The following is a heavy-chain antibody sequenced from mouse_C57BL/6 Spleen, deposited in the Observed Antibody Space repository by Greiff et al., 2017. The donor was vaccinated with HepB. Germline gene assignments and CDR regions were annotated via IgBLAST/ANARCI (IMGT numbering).Heavy chain of an antibody. J-gene: IGHJ2*01. Sequence: LVESGPELVKPGASVKISCKASGYSFTGYYMNWVKQSPEKSLEWIGEINPSTGGTTYNQKFKAKATLTVDKSSSTAYMQLKSLTSEDSAVYYCAAYDYIGNFDYWGQGTTLTVSS. D-gene: IGHD2-4*01. CDR2: INPSTGGT. V-gene: IGHV1-42*01. CDR3: AAYDYIGNFDY. CDR1: GYSFTGYY.